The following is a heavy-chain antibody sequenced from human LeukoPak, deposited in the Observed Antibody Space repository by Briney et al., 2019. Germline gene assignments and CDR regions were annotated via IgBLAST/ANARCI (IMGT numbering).Heavy chain of an antibody. CDR3: ARLLYPYQLLSHFQH. V-gene: IGHV5-51*01. CDR1: GYSFTSYW. J-gene: IGHJ1*01. Sequence: GESLKISCKGSGYSFTSYWIGWVRQMPGKGLEWMGIIYPGDSDTRYSSSFQGQVTISADKSISTAYLQWSSLKASDTAMYYCARLLYPYQLLSHFQHWGQGTLVTVSS. CDR2: IYPGDSDT. D-gene: IGHD2-2*01.